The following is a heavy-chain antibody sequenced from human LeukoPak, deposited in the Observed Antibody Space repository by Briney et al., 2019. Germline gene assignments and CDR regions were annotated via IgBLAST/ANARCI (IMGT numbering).Heavy chain of an antibody. D-gene: IGHD6-13*01. CDR3: AKDPPSSSSSWYGY. Sequence: GGSLRLSCAASGFPFSSYSMNWVRQAPGKGLEWVSSISSSSSYIYYADSVKGRFTISRDNSKNTLYLQMNSLRAEDTAVYYCAKDPPSSSSSWYGYWGQGTLVTVSS. J-gene: IGHJ4*02. V-gene: IGHV3-21*04. CDR1: GFPFSSYS. CDR2: ISSSSSYI.